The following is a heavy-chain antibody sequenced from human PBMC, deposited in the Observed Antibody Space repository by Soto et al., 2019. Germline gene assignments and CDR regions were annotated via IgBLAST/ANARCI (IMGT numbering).Heavy chain of an antibody. Sequence: SETLSLTCAVSGGSFTSNNWWTWVRQPPGQGLEWIGEIYRTGSTNYNPSLKSRVTISLDKSESQFSLKVTSLTAADTAVYYCASRDPGTSVDYWGQGTLVTVSS. V-gene: IGHV4-4*02. CDR1: GGSFTSNNW. D-gene: IGHD1-7*01. CDR2: IYRTGST. J-gene: IGHJ4*02. CDR3: ASRDPGTSVDY.